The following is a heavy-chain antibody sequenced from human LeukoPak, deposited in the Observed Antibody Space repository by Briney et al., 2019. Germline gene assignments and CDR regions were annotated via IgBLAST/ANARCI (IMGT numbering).Heavy chain of an antibody. CDR3: ARGIAAADLVDDAFDI. CDR1: GGSFSGYY. Sequence: PSETLSLTCAVYGGSFSGYYWSWIRQPPGKGLEWIGEINHSGSTNYNPSLKSRVTISVDTSKNQFSLKLSSVTAADTAVYYCARGIAAADLVDDAFDIWGQGTMVTVSS. CDR2: INHSGST. D-gene: IGHD6-13*01. J-gene: IGHJ3*02. V-gene: IGHV4-34*01.